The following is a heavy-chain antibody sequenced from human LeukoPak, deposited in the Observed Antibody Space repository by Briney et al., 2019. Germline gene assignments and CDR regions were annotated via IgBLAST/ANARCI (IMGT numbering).Heavy chain of an antibody. D-gene: IGHD2-15*01. J-gene: IGHJ4*02. V-gene: IGHV3-48*03. CDR1: GFTFSNYE. CDR3: ARPYCSGNSCYGYFDY. Sequence: GESLRLSCAASGFTFSNYEMNWVRQAPGKGLEWVSYISCGGSIIDYADSVKGRFTLSRDSAKKSLYLQMNNLRAEDTAAYYCARPYCSGNSCYGYFDYWGQGTLVTVSS. CDR2: ISCGGSII.